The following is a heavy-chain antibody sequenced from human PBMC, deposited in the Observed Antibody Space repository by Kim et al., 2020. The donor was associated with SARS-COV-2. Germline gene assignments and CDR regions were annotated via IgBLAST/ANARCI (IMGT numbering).Heavy chain of an antibody. V-gene: IGHV1-69*13. Sequence: SVKVSCKASGGTFSSYAISWVRQAPGQGLEWMGGIIPIFGTANYAQKFQGRVTITADESTSTAYMELSSLRSEDTTVYYCARVAYSGYDQYFDYWGQGTLVTVSS. CDR3: ARVAYSGYDQYFDY. J-gene: IGHJ4*02. CDR2: IIPIFGTA. D-gene: IGHD5-12*01. CDR1: GGTFSSYA.